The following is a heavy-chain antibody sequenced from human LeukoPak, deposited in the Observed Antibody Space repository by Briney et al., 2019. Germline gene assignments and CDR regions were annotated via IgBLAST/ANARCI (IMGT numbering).Heavy chain of an antibody. CDR2: IYYSGST. CDR3: ARQAYCSSTSCYGFDY. V-gene: IGHV4-59*08. D-gene: IGHD2-2*01. CDR1: GGSISSYY. Sequence: NPSETLSLTCTVSGGSISSYYWSWIRQPPGKGLEWIGYIYYSGSTNYNPSLKSRVTISVDTSKKQFSLKLSSVTAADTAVYYCARQAYCSSTSCYGFDYWGQGILVTVSS. J-gene: IGHJ4*02.